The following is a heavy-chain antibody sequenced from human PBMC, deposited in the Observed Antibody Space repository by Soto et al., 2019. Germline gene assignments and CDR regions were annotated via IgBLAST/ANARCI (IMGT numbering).Heavy chain of an antibody. V-gene: IGHV1-18*01. Sequence: QVQLVQSGAAVKKPGASVKVSCKASGYTFTSYGISWVRQAPGQGLEWMGWISAYNGNTNYAQKLQGRVTMTTDTSTSTAYMELRSLRSDDTAVYYCARDKYRTVTPWQPSPYWGQGTLVTVSS. D-gene: IGHD6-6*01. CDR1: GYTFTSYG. J-gene: IGHJ4*02. CDR3: ARDKYRTVTPWQPSPY. CDR2: ISAYNGNT.